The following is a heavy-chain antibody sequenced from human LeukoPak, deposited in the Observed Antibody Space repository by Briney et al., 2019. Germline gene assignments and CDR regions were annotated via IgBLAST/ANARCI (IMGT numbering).Heavy chain of an antibody. CDR1: GFTFSTYC. J-gene: IGHJ6*02. CDR3: VKIGGRAHGMDV. D-gene: IGHD2/OR15-2a*01. Sequence: PGGSLSLSCAASGFTFSTYCMSWVRQAPGKGLEWVANIIQDGSETYYVDSVKGRFTISRDNAKNSLFLQMNSLRAEDTAMYYCVKIGGRAHGMDVWGQGTTVTVSS. CDR2: IIQDGSET. V-gene: IGHV3-7*05.